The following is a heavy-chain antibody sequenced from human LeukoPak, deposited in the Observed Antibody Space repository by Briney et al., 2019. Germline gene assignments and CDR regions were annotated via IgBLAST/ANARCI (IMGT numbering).Heavy chain of an antibody. CDR2: IIPILGIA. CDR3: ARSPPPTTGHFDY. J-gene: IGHJ4*02. Sequence: SVKVSCKASGGTFSSYAISWVRQAPGQGLEWMGRIIPILGIANYAQKFQGRVTITADKSTSTAYMELSSLRSEDTAVYYCARSPPPTTGHFDYWGQGTLVTVSS. D-gene: IGHD2-8*02. CDR1: GGTFSSYA. V-gene: IGHV1-69*04.